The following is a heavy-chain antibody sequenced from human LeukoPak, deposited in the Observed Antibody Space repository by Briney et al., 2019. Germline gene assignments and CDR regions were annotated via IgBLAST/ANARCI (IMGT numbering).Heavy chain of an antibody. CDR1: GFSFSSYT. Sequence: GGSLRLSCAASGFSFSSYTMNWVRQAPGRGLEWVSSVSTSSSYIYYADSLKGRFTISRDNAKNSLYLQMNSLRAEDTAVYYCARGGYSSGWYYYYYYYYMDVWGKGTTVTISS. CDR2: VSTSSSYI. D-gene: IGHD6-19*01. J-gene: IGHJ6*03. V-gene: IGHV3-21*01. CDR3: ARGGYSSGWYYYYYYYYMDV.